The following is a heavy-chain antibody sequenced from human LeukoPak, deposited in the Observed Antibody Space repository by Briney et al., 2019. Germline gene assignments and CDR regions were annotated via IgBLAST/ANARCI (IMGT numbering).Heavy chain of an antibody. D-gene: IGHD3-9*01. V-gene: IGHV3-48*02. J-gene: IGHJ5*02. CDR1: GFTFSSYS. Sequence: GGSLRLSCAASGFTFSSYSMNWVRQAPGKGLEWVSYISSSSSTIYYADSVKGRFTISRDNAKNSLYLQMNSLRDEDTAVYYCARDSGFSESFWLPRYNWFDPWGQGTLVTVSS. CDR2: ISSSSSTI. CDR3: ARDSGFSESFWLPRYNWFDP.